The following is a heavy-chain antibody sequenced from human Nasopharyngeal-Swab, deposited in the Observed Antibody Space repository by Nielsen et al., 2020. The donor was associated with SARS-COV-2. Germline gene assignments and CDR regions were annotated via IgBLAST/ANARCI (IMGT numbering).Heavy chain of an antibody. V-gene: IGHV3-7*01. Sequence: GGSLRLSCAASGFTFSSYWMSWVRQAPGKGLEWVANIKQDGSEKYYVDSVKGRFTISRDNAKNSLYLQMNSVRAEDTAVYYCARGGRSRILWFGELLLVYWGQGTLVTVSS. CDR2: IKQDGSEK. CDR3: ARGGRSRILWFGELLLVY. D-gene: IGHD3-10*01. J-gene: IGHJ4*02. CDR1: GFTFSSYW.